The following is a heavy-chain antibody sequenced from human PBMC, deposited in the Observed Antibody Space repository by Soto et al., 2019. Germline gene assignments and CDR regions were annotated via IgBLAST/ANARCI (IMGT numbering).Heavy chain of an antibody. D-gene: IGHD6-19*01. CDR2: ISSSSSYI. V-gene: IGHV3-21*01. J-gene: IGHJ6*02. CDR1: GFTFSSYS. Sequence: GGSLRLSCAASGFTFSSYSMNWVRQAPGKGLEWVSSISSSSSYIYYADSVKGRFTISRDNAKNSLYLQMNSLRAEDTAVYYCARDRGSGWYSDYYYGMDVWGQGTTVTVSS. CDR3: ARDRGSGWYSDYYYGMDV.